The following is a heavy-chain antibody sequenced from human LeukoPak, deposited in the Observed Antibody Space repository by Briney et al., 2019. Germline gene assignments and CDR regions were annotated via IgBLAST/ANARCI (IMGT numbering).Heavy chain of an antibody. CDR2: ISRRSRHV. CDR1: GFTFSDYS. CDR3: ARDREEDYYMDV. J-gene: IGHJ6*03. Sequence: GGSLRLSCTASGFTFSDYSMNWVRQAPGKGLEWVSSISRRSRHVYYAGSVKGRFTISRDDAKKSLYLQMNSLRAEDTAVYSCARDREEDYYMDVWGKGTTVTVSS. V-gene: IGHV3-21*01.